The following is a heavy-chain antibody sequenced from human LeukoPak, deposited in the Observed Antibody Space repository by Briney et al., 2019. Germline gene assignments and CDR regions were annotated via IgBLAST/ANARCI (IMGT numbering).Heavy chain of an antibody. J-gene: IGHJ6*02. D-gene: IGHD5/OR15-5a*01. V-gene: IGHV4-59*08. CDR2: IYYSGSA. Sequence: SETLSLTCTVSGGSISSYYWSWIRQPPGMGLEWIAYIYYSGSARYNPSLKSRVTISVDTSKNQFSLRLNSVTAADTAVYFCARLEILRDSYYYAMDVWGQGTTVTVSS. CDR3: ARLEILRDSYYYAMDV. CDR1: GGSISSYY.